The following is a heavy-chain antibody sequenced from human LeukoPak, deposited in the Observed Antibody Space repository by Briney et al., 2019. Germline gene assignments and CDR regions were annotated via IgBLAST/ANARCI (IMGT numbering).Heavy chain of an antibody. CDR1: GGSISSSSYY. V-gene: IGHV4-39*07. D-gene: IGHD3-10*01. CDR3: ARVHDGSGSYYMSSAFDI. CDR2: IYYSGST. Sequence: SETLSLTCTVSGGSISSSSYYWGWIRQPPGKGLEWIGSIYYSGSTYYNPSLKSRVTISVDTSKNQFSLKLSSVTAADTAVYYCARVHDGSGSYYMSSAFDIWGQGTMVTVSS. J-gene: IGHJ3*02.